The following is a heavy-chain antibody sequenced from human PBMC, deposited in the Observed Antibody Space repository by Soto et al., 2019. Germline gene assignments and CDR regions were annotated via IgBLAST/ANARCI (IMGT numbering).Heavy chain of an antibody. Sequence: GYLRLSRAVAGSCSISYAIPWVRQAPGKGLEWVAVISYDGSNKYYADSVKGRFTISRDNSKNTLYLQMNSLRAEDTAVYYCARGTTVAGDAFDIWGQGTMVTVSS. CDR2: ISYDGSNK. V-gene: IGHV3-30-3*01. CDR3: ARGTTVAGDAFDI. CDR1: GSCSISYA. D-gene: IGHD4-17*01. J-gene: IGHJ3*02.